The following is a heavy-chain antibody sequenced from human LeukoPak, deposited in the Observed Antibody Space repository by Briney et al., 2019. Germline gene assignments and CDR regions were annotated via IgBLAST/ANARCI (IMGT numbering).Heavy chain of an antibody. D-gene: IGHD1-1*01. CDR1: GGSISSYY. CDR2: IHYSGST. CDR3: ARGTTGTTSNYFYMDV. V-gene: IGHV4-59*08. J-gene: IGHJ6*03. Sequence: SETLSLTCTVSGGSISSYYWSWIRQPPGKGLEWIGYIHYSGSTNYNPSLKSRVTMSVDTSKKQFSLKLSSVTAADTAVYYCARGTTGTTSNYFYMDVWGKGTTVTVSS.